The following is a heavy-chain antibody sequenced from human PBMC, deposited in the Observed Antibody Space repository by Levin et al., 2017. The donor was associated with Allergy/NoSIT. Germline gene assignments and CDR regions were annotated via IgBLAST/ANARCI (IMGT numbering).Heavy chain of an antibody. J-gene: IGHJ4*02. D-gene: IGHD3-22*01. CDR1: GFTFGSCS. CDR3: ARDLSLDYSDSRAYYGFDY. V-gene: IGHV3-21*06. Sequence: KTGGSLRLSCAASGFTFGSCSMNWIRQAPGKGLEWVASISSSSSYIYYGDSVKGRFTISRDNAKNSLYLQMNSLRAGDTALYYCARDLSLDYSDSRAYYGFDYWGQGTLVTVSS. CDR2: ISSSSSYI.